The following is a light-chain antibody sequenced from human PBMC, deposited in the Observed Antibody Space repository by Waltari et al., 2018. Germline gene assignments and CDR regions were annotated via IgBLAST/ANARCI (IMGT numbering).Light chain of an antibody. CDR2: EVT. Sequence: QSAPTQPPSASGSPGQTVTISCTGPDSDVGGHNYVPWYQQYPGKAPKLIIYEVTERPSGVPDRFSGSKSGNTASLTVSGLQPEDEAEYYCSSYAGSDHVIFGGGTKLTVL. J-gene: IGLJ2*01. CDR1: DSDVGGHNY. V-gene: IGLV2-8*01. CDR3: SSYAGSDHVI.